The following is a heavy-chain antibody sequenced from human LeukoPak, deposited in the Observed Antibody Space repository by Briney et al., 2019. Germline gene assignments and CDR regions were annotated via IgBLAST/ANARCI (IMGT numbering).Heavy chain of an antibody. CDR2: ISYDGSNK. J-gene: IGHJ4*02. CDR3: ARDRIWERVGSYFDY. D-gene: IGHD1-26*01. Sequence: PGRSLRLSCAASGFTFSSYAMHWVRQAPGKGLEGVAVISYDGSNKYYADSVKGRFTISRDNSKNTLYLQMNSLRAEDTAVYYCARDRIWERVGSYFDYWGQGALVTVSS. V-gene: IGHV3-30-3*01. CDR1: GFTFSSYA.